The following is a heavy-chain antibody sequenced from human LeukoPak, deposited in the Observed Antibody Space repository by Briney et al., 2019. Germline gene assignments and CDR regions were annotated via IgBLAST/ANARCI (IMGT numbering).Heavy chain of an antibody. D-gene: IGHD1/OR15-1a*01. CDR3: ATEQQGRRAAFGY. Sequence: PGGSLRLSCAASGFTFSTYGMHWVRQAPGKGLEWVAFIWYDGNEKYFADSVKGRFTISRDNSKNTLYLQMNSLRAEDTAVYYCATEQQGRRAAFGYWGQGTLVTVSS. V-gene: IGHV3-30*02. CDR1: GFTFSTYG. J-gene: IGHJ4*02. CDR2: IWYDGNEK.